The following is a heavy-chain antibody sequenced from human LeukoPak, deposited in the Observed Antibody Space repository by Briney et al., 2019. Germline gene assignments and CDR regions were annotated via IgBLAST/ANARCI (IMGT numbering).Heavy chain of an antibody. CDR3: ARGRAGTPNRFDP. J-gene: IGHJ5*02. CDR1: GYTFTSYD. V-gene: IGHV1-8*01. Sequence: ASVKVSCKASGYTFTSYDINWVRQATGQGLEWMGWMNPNSGNTGHAQKFQGRVTMTRNTSISTAYMERSSLSSEDTAVYYCARGRAGTPNRFDPWGQGNLVNVSS. CDR2: MNPNSGNT. D-gene: IGHD1-1*01.